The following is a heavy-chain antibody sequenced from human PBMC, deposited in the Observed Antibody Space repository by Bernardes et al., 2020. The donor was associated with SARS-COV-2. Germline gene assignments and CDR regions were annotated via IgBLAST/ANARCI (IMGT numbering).Heavy chain of an antibody. D-gene: IGHD2-15*01. CDR1: GYWLSNYW. CDR2: IYPGDSDT. Sequence: GESLKISCRGSGYWLSNYWIGWVRQMPGKGPEWMGIIYPGDSDTIYSQSFQGQVTISADKSISTAFLQWSSLKASDTAMYYCARSLYCSSGTCYGSSWFDLWGRGTLVTVSS. CDR3: ARSLYCSSGTCYGSSWFDL. V-gene: IGHV5-51*01. J-gene: IGHJ5*02.